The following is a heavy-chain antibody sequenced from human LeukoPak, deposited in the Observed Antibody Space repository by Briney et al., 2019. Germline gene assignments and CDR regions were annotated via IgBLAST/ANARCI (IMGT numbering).Heavy chain of an antibody. Sequence: GASVKVSCKASGYTFTSYAMNWVRQAPGQGLEWMGWISAYNGNTKYAQKFQGRVTMTTDTSTSTAYMELRSLRSDGTAVYYCARDRGLAWEWELDAHGYFDYWGQGTLVTVSS. CDR2: ISAYNGNT. CDR1: GYTFTSYA. D-gene: IGHD1-26*01. CDR3: ARDRGLAWEWELDAHGYFDY. J-gene: IGHJ4*02. V-gene: IGHV1-18*01.